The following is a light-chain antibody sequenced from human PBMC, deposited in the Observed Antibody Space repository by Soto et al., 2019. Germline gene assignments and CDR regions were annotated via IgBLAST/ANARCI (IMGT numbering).Light chain of an antibody. CDR1: QSVSSTY. J-gene: IGKJ1*01. CDR3: QQYGSSRWT. CDR2: GAS. V-gene: IGKV3-20*01. Sequence: EIVLTQSPDTLSLFPGERATLSCRASQSVSSTYLAWYQQKLGQAPRLLIFGASRRATGIPDRFSGRGSGTDFTLTISRLEPEDFAVYYCQQYGSSRWTFGQGTKVEIK.